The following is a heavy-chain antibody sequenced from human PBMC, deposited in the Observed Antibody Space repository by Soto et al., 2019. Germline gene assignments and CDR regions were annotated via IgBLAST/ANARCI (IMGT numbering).Heavy chain of an antibody. CDR2: IIPIFGTA. CDR1: GGTFSSYA. D-gene: IGHD3-22*01. J-gene: IGHJ5*02. V-gene: IGHV1-69*12. Sequence: QVQLVQSGAEVKKPGSSVKVSCKASGGTFSSYAISWVRQAPGQGLEWMVGIIPIFGTANYAQKFQGRVTITADESKSTAHMELSSLRSQDTSGYYCGRAIRYYDSSAYDDHWGQVILLTVSS. CDR3: GRAIRYYDSSAYDDH.